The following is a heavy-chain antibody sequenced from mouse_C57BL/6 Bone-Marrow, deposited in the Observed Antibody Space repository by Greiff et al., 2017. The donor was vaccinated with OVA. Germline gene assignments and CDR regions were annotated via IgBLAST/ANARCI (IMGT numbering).Heavy chain of an antibody. V-gene: IGHV1-42*01. Sequence: VHVKQSGPELVKPGASVKISCKASGYSFTGYYMNWVKQSPEKSLEWIGEINPSTCGTTYNQKFKAKATLTVDKSSSTAYMQLKSLTSEDSAVYYCANYYGSSPFAYWGQGTLVTVSA. CDR3: ANYYGSSPFAY. CDR2: INPSTCGT. J-gene: IGHJ3*01. D-gene: IGHD1-1*01. CDR1: GYSFTGYY.